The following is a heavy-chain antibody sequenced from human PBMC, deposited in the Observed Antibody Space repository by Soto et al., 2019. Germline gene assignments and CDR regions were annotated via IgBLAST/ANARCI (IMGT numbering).Heavy chain of an antibody. V-gene: IGHV3-23*01. CDR1: GFTFSSFA. CDR2: ISASGDGT. D-gene: IGHD3-10*01. CDR3: AKVDGFLWFELDS. Sequence: EVQLLESGGGLVQPGGSLSLSCAASGFTFSSFAMSWVRQAPGKGLEWVSAISASGDGTYYADSVKGRFTISRDNSKNTLYLQMSSLRAEDTAVYYCAKVDGFLWFELDSWGQGTLVTVSS. J-gene: IGHJ4*02.